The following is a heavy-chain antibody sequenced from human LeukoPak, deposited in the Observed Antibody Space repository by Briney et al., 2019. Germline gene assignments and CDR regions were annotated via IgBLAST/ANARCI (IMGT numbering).Heavy chain of an antibody. D-gene: IGHD3-22*01. CDR3: ARSAPTRNTMIVVVTPFDY. V-gene: IGHV4-59*12. Sequence: PSETLSLTCTVSGGSISSYYWSWIRQPPGKGLEWIGYIYYSGSTNYNPSLKSRVTISVDTSKNQFSLRLSSVTAADTAVYYCARSAPTRNTMIVVVTPFDYWGQGTLVTVSS. CDR1: GGSISSYY. CDR2: IYYSGST. J-gene: IGHJ4*02.